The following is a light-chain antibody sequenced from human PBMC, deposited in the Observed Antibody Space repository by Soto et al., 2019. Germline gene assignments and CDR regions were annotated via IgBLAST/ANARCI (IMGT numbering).Light chain of an antibody. V-gene: IGKV1-39*01. CDR1: QSISSY. Sequence: DIQMTQSPSSLSASVGDRVTITCRASQSISSYLNWYQQKPGKAPKLLIYAASSLQSGVPSRFSGSGSGTDFTLTISSLPPEDFATYYCQQSYSTPPYTFGQRTKLEIK. CDR3: QQSYSTPPYT. J-gene: IGKJ2*01. CDR2: AAS.